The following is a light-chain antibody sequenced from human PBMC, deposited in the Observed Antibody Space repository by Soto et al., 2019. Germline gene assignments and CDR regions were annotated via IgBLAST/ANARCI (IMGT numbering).Light chain of an antibody. J-gene: IGLJ2*01. CDR2: DVS. V-gene: IGLV2-14*01. CDR1: SSDVGAYNY. Sequence: QSALTQPASVSGSPGQSITISCTGTSSDVGAYNYVSWYQQHPGEAPRLMIYDVSYRPSGVSNRFSGSKSGNTASLTISGLRAEDAAEYYCSSYSSISYVIFGGGTKLTVL. CDR3: SSYSSISYVI.